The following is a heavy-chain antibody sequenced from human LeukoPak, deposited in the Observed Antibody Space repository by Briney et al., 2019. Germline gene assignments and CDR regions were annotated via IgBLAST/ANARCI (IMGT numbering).Heavy chain of an antibody. J-gene: IGHJ4*02. Sequence: PSETLSLTCTVSGGSISSGDYYWNWIRQPPGKGLEWIGYIYDSGRTDFNPSLKSRVTISVDRSKNQFSLKLSSVTAADTAVYYCARGKPFHDYWGQGTLVTVSS. CDR2: IYDSGRT. CDR1: GGSISSGDYY. V-gene: IGHV4-30-2*01. CDR3: ARGKPFHDY.